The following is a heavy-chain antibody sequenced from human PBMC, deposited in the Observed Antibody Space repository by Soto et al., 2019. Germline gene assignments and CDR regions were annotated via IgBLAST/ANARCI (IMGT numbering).Heavy chain of an antibody. CDR1: GGPISSYY. CDR2: IYYSGST. CDR3: ARVGMEVVAASPGDWYFDL. V-gene: IGHV4-59*01. J-gene: IGHJ2*01. D-gene: IGHD2-15*01. Sequence: ASETLSLTCTVSGGPISSYYWSWIRQPPGKGLEWIGYIYYSGSTNYNPSLKSRVTISVDTSKNQFSLKLSSVTAADTAVYYCARVGMEVVAASPGDWYFDLWGRGTLVTVSS.